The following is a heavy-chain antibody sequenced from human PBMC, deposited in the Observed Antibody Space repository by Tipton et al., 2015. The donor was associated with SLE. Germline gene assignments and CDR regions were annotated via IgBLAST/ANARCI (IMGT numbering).Heavy chain of an antibody. CDR3: ARTVSNYYGMDV. V-gene: IGHV3-30*04. CDR2: ISFDGSHK. J-gene: IGHJ6*02. CDR1: GFTFSSYA. Sequence: SLRLSCAASGFTFSSYAMHWVRQAPGKGLEWVAVISFDGSHKNYADSVKGRFTISRDNAQNTLNLQMTSLRAEDTAVYYCARTVSNYYGMDVWGQGTTVTVSS.